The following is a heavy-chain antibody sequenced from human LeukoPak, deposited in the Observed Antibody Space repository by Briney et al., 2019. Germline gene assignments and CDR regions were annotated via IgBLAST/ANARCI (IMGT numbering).Heavy chain of an antibody. CDR1: GFTFSNAW. J-gene: IGHJ4*02. D-gene: IGHD3-22*01. CDR2: IRSKAYGGTT. V-gene: IGHV3-49*04. CDR3: TRVTYYDSSGEYYFDH. Sequence: GGSLRLSCAASGFTFSNAWMSWVRQAPGKGLEWVGFIRSKAYGGTTDYAASVKGRFTISRDDSKSIAYLQMNSLKTEDTALYYCTRVTYYDSSGEYYFDHWGQGTLVTVSS.